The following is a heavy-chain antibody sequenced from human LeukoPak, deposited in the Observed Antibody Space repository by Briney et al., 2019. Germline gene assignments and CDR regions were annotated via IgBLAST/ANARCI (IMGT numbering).Heavy chain of an antibody. V-gene: IGHV4-59*08. Sequence: SETLSLTCTVSGGSISSYYRSWIRQPPGKGLEWIGYIYYSGSTNYNPSLKSRVTISVDTSKNQFSLKLSSVTAADTAVYYCARHWVDYYDSSSRYFDLWGRGTLVTVSS. CDR2: IYYSGST. D-gene: IGHD3-22*01. J-gene: IGHJ2*01. CDR1: GGSISSYY. CDR3: ARHWVDYYDSSSRYFDL.